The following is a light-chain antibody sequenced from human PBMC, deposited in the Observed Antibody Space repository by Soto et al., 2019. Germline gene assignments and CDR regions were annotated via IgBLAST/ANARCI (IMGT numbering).Light chain of an antibody. J-gene: IGKJ2*01. CDR1: QSVTSS. V-gene: IGKV3-11*01. CDR2: DAS. Sequence: EIVLTQSPATLSLSPGERATLSCRASQSVTSSLAWYQQKPGQAPSPLMYDASNRANGIPARFSGSGSGTDFTLTIRSLEHDAFAIYYCQHRRGWPPMYTFGQGTQLEIK. CDR3: QHRRGWPPMYT.